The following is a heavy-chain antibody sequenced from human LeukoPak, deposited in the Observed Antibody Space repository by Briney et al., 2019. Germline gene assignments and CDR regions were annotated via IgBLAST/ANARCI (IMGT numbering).Heavy chain of an antibody. J-gene: IGHJ5*02. CDR1: GGSFSGYY. D-gene: IGHD3-10*01. CDR3: ARGFGSVTMVRGVIIPWFDP. Sequence: SETLSLTCAVYGGSFSGYYWSWIRQPPGKGLEWIGEINHSGSTNYNPSLKSRVTISVDTSKNQFSLKLSSVTAADTAVYYCARGFGSVTMVRGVIIPWFDPWGQGTLVTVSS. CDR2: INHSGST. V-gene: IGHV4-34*01.